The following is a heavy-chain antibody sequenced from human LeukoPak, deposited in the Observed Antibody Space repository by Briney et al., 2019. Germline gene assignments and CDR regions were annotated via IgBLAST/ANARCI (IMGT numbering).Heavy chain of an antibody. CDR3: ARANSYDSSGHYYEFGY. J-gene: IGHJ4*02. V-gene: IGHV4-4*07. CDR2: IYTSGIT. D-gene: IGHD3-22*01. CDR1: GGPISSYY. Sequence: SETLSLTCTVSGGPISSYYWSWIRQPAGKGLEWIGRIYTSGITNYNPSLKSRVTMSVDTSKNQFSLKLTSVTAADTAVYYCARANSYDSSGHYYEFGYWGQGTLVTVSS.